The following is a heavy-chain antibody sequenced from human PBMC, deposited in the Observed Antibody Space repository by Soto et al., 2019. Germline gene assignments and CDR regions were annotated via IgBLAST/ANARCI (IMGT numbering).Heavy chain of an antibody. CDR3: ARQARLHSIDY. Sequence: ASVKVSCKASGNTFTSYDINWVRQAPGQGLEWMGWISAYNGNTNYAQKLQGRVTMTTDTSTSTAYMELRSLRSDDTAVYYCARQARLHSIDYWGQGTLVTVSS. CDR2: ISAYNGNT. J-gene: IGHJ4*02. D-gene: IGHD2-21*01. V-gene: IGHV1-18*01. CDR1: GNTFTSYD.